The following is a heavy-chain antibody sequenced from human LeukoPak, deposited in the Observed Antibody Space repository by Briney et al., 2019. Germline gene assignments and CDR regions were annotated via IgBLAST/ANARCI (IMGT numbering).Heavy chain of an antibody. CDR3: ARADYDDYYFDY. V-gene: IGHV1-2*02. CDR2: INPNSGAT. D-gene: IGHD4-17*01. J-gene: IGHJ4*02. Sequence: ASVKVSCKASEYTFTGYYMNWVRQAPGQGLEWMGWINPNSGATNYAQKFQGRVTVTRDTSISTAYMELSRLRSDDTAVYYCARADYDDYYFDYWGQGTLVTVSS. CDR1: EYTFTGYY.